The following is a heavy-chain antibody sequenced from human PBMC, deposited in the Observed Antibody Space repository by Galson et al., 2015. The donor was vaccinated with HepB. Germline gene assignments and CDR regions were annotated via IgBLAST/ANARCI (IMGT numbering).Heavy chain of an antibody. V-gene: IGHV3-48*01. D-gene: IGHD4-17*01. J-gene: IGHJ2*01. CDR3: ARPVTTVTSSRYNDL. CDR1: GFTFSTYN. Sequence: SLRLSCAASGFTFSTYNMSWVRQAPGKGLEWVSFISGNSRTKYYEDSVKGRFTISRDNAKNSLYLQMNSLRAEDTAVYYCARPVTTVTSSRYNDLSGRYPLITVPS. CDR2: ISGNSRTK.